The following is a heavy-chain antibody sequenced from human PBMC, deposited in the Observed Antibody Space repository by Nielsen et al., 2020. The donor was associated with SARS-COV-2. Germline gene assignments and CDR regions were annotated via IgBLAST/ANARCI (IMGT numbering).Heavy chain of an antibody. J-gene: IGHJ6*02. V-gene: IGHV4-59*12. CDR1: GGSIRSYY. CDR2: IYYTGST. CDR3: AREEVGIVGATYYYYGMDV. D-gene: IGHD1-26*01. Sequence: SETLSLTCTVSGGSIRSYYWTWIRQPPGKGLEWIGYIYYTGSTNYNPSLKSRVTMSVDTPKNQFSLKLSSVTAADTAVYYCAREEVGIVGATYYYYGMDVWGQGTTVTVSS.